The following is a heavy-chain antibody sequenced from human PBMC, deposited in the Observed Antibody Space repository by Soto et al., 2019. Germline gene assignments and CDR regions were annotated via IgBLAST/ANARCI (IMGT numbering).Heavy chain of an antibody. J-gene: IGHJ6*02. Sequence: SETLSLTCTVSGGSISSGDYYWSWIRQPPGKGLEWIGYIYYSGSTYYNPSLKSRVTISVDTSKNQFSLKLSSVTAADTAVYYCARGGCISTSCYDPYYYYYGMDVWGQGTTVTVSS. V-gene: IGHV4-30-4*01. CDR1: GGSISSGDYY. CDR3: ARGGCISTSCYDPYYYYYGMDV. D-gene: IGHD2-2*01. CDR2: IYYSGST.